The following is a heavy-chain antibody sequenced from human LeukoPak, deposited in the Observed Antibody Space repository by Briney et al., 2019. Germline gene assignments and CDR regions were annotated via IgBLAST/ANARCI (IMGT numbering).Heavy chain of an antibody. CDR1: GGSFSGYY. V-gene: IGHV4-34*01. D-gene: IGHD3-22*01. CDR3: AGGFNMIVGRWFDP. CDR2: INHSGST. Sequence: PSETLSLTCAVYGGSFSGYYWSWIRQPPGKGLEWIGEINHSGSTNYNPSLKSRVTISVDTSKNQFSLKLSSVTAADTAVYYCAGGFNMIVGRWFDPWGQGTLVTVSS. J-gene: IGHJ5*02.